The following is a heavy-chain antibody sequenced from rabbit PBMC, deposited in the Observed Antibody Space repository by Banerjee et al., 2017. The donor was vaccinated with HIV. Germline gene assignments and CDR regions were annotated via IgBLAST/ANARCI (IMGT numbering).Heavy chain of an antibody. CDR3: ARSNNYYDMDL. V-gene: IGHV1S40*01. CDR2: INTGSGNA. Sequence: QSLEESGGDLVKPGASLTLTCTASGFDLSTYYYMCWVRQAPGKGLEWIGCINTGSGNAYYASWAKGRFTISKTSSTTVTLQMTSLTAADTATYFCARSNNYYDMDLWGQGTLVTVS. CDR1: GFDLSTYYY. J-gene: IGHJ6*01.